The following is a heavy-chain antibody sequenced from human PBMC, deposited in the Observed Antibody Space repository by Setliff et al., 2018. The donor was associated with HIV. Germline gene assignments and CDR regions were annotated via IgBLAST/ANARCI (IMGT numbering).Heavy chain of an antibody. CDR1: GGSISGKH. Sequence: SETLSLTCTVSGGSISGKHWSWIRQPAGKGLEWIGRMYSSGTTDYNPSLNGRVTMSIDTFENRFSLRLRSVTTADTAVYYCARGYCTSTSCFLFDSWGQGTLVTV. CDR2: MYSSGTT. D-gene: IGHD2-2*01. V-gene: IGHV4-4*07. CDR3: ARGYCTSTSCFLFDS. J-gene: IGHJ4*02.